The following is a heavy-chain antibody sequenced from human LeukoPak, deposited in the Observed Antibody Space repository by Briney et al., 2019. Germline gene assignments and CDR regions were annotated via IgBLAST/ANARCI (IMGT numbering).Heavy chain of an antibody. CDR2: INHSGST. J-gene: IGHJ6*02. V-gene: IGHV4-34*01. CDR1: GGSFSGYY. Sequence: SETLSLTCAVYGGSFSGYYWSWIRQPPGKGLEWIGEINHSGSTNYNPPLKSRVTISVDTSKNQFSLKLSSVTAADTAVYYCARASYYDFWSGYYTGMDVWGQGTTVTVSS. D-gene: IGHD3-3*01. CDR3: ARASYYDFWSGYYTGMDV.